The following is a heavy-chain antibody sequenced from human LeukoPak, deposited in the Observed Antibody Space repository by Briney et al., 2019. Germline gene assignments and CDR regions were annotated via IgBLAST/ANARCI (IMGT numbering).Heavy chain of an antibody. CDR3: AKRGVVIRVVLVGFHKEANYFDS. J-gene: IGHJ4*02. D-gene: IGHD3-10*01. Sequence: GGSLRLSCAASGFTFSSYAMSWVRQAPGKGLEWVSSISGSGDNTYYADSVKGRFTVSRDNPKNTLYLQMNSLRAEDTAVYFCAKRGVVIRVVLVGFHKEANYFDSWGQGALVTVSS. CDR1: GFTFSSYA. CDR2: ISGSGDNT. V-gene: IGHV3-23*01.